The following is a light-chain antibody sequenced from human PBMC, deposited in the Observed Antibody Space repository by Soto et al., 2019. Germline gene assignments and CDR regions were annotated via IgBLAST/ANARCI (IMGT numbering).Light chain of an antibody. CDR1: QSVSSN. CDR3: QQYNSCPLT. CDR2: GAS. Sequence: EIVMTQSPATLSLSPGERDTLSCRASQSVSSNLAWYQQKPGQAPRLLFYGASTRAAGIPARFSGSGSGTEFTLTMSSLQSEDFAIYYCQQYNSCPLTFGGGTKVEIK. V-gene: IGKV3-15*01. J-gene: IGKJ4*01.